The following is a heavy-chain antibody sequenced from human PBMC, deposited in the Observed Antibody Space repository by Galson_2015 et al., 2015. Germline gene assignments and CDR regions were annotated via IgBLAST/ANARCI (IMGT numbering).Heavy chain of an antibody. CDR3: ARDLVYSSGWYGGLGY. J-gene: IGHJ4*02. CDR2: ISSSSSYI. CDR1: GFTFSSYS. D-gene: IGHD6-19*01. V-gene: IGHV3-21*01. Sequence: SLRLSCAASGFTFSSYSMNWVRQAPGKGLEWVSSISSSSSYIYYADSVKGRFTISRDNAKNSLYLQMNSLRAEDTAVYYCARDLVYSSGWYGGLGYWGQGTRVTVSS.